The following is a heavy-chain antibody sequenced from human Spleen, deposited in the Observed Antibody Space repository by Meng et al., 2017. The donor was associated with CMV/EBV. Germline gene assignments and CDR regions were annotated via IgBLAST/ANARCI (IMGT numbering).Heavy chain of an antibody. D-gene: IGHD3-22*01. CDR3: ARVYYDSSGYQI. CDR1: GYTFTGYY. Sequence: QVQVVQAGAEVKKPGASVKVSCKASGYTFTGYYMHWVRQAPGQGLEWMGWINPNSGGTNYAQKYQGRVTMTRDTSISTAYMELSRLRSDDTAVYYCARVYYDSSGYQIWGQGTLVTVSS. V-gene: IGHV1-2*02. J-gene: IGHJ4*02. CDR2: INPNSGGT.